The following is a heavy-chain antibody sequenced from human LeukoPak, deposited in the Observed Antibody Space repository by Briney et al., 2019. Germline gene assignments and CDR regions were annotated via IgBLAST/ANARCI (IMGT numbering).Heavy chain of an antibody. J-gene: IGHJ4*02. CDR2: INPNSGGT. CDR3: ARVNGGNSFFDY. Sequence: ASVKISCKASGYTFTGYYMHWVRQAPGQGLEWMGWINPNSGGTNYAQKFQGRVTMTRDTSISTAYMELSRLRSDDTAVYYCARVNGGNSFFDYWGQGTLVTVSS. V-gene: IGHV1-2*02. D-gene: IGHD4-23*01. CDR1: GYTFTGYY.